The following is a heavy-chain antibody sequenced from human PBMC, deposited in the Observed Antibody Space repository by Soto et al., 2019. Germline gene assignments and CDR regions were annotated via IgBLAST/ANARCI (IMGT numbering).Heavy chain of an antibody. J-gene: IGHJ4*02. D-gene: IGHD6-13*01. CDR3: ATYSSLDY. Sequence: GGSLRLSCAASGFTFSSYAMHWVRQAPGKGLEWVSLIYSGCSTYYADSVKGRFTISRDNSKNTLYLQMNSLRAEDTAVYYCATYSSLDYWGQGTLVTVSS. V-gene: IGHV3-53*01. CDR1: GFTFSSYA. CDR2: IYSGCST.